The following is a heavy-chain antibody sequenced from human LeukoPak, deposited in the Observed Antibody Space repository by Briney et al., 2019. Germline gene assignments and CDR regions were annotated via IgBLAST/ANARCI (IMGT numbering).Heavy chain of an antibody. CDR3: GKAMGGNWNYDQVDAFDN. V-gene: IGHV3-30*02. Sequence: PGGSLRLSCAASGFTFSSYGMHWVRQAPGKGLEWVAFIRYDGSNKYYADSVKGRFTISRDNSKNTLYLQMNSLRAEDTAVYYCGKAMGGNWNYDQVDAFDNWGQGTMVTVSS. J-gene: IGHJ3*02. CDR2: IRYDGSNK. CDR1: GFTFSSYG. D-gene: IGHD1-7*01.